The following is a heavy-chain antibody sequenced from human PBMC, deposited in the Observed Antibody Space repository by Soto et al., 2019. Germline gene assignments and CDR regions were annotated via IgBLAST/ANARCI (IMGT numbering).Heavy chain of an antibody. D-gene: IGHD3-10*01. V-gene: IGHV4-30-4*01. CDR2: IYYSGST. Sequence: LSLTCTVSGGSISSGDYYWSWIRQPPGKGLEWIGYIYYSGSTYYNPSLKSRVTISVDTSKNQFSLKLSSVTAADTAVYYCARVDYYGSGSYIWFDPWGQGTLVTVSS. CDR1: GGSISSGDYY. J-gene: IGHJ5*02. CDR3: ARVDYYGSGSYIWFDP.